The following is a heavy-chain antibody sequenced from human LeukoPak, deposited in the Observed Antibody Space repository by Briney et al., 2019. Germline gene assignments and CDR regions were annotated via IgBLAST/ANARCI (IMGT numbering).Heavy chain of an antibody. CDR3: ARDHVVNGLVFDY. D-gene: IGHD2-15*01. V-gene: IGHV3-7*01. J-gene: IGHJ4*02. CDR1: GFTFNRHW. Sequence: GGSLRLSCAASGFTFNRHWMSWVRQAPGRGLEWVANINQDGSERQYVDSVKGRFTISRDNAKNSMYLQMNSLNVEDTAIYFCARDHVVNGLVFDYWGQGILVTVSS. CDR2: INQDGSER.